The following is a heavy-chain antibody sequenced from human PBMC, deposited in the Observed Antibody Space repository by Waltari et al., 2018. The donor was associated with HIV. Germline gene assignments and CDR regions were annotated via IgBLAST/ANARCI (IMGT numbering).Heavy chain of an antibody. D-gene: IGHD6-13*01. Sequence: EVELVESGGGLVKPGGSLRLSCAASGFTFSSYSMNWVRQAPGKGLEWVSSISSSSSYIYDAASVKRRFTISRDNAKNSLYLQMNSLRAEDTAVYYCARDCIAAAGTFYYGMGVWGQGTTVTVSS. V-gene: IGHV3-21*01. J-gene: IGHJ6*02. CDR1: GFTFSSYS. CDR3: ARDCIAAAGTFYYGMGV. CDR2: ISSSSSYI.